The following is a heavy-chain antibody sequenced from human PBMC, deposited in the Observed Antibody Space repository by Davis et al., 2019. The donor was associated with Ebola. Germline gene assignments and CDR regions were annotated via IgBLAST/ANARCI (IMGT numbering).Heavy chain of an antibody. CDR1: GYTFTGYY. CDR2: IHPNSGGT. D-gene: IGHD6-6*01. V-gene: IGHV1-2*04. CDR3: ARGGAARNNWFDP. Sequence: ASVKVSCKASGYTFTGYYMHWVRQAPGQGLEWMGWIHPNSGGTNYAQKFQGWVTMTRDTSISTAYMELSRLRSDDTAVYYCARGGAARNNWFDPWGQGTLVTVSS. J-gene: IGHJ5*02.